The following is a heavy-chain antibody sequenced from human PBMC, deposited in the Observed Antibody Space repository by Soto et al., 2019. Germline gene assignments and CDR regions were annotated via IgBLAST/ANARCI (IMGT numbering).Heavy chain of an antibody. J-gene: IGHJ4*02. V-gene: IGHV6-1*01. CDR3: ARDSPGYGDYVLFDY. Sequence: PSQTLSLTCAISRDSFSSNSVALNWIRQSPSGGLEWLGRTYYRSKWSHDYAVSVESRITINPDTSKNQFSLQLDSVTPADTAVYYCARDSPGYGDYVLFDYWGQGTRVTVSS. CDR1: RDSFSSNSVA. CDR2: TYYRSKWSH. D-gene: IGHD4-17*01.